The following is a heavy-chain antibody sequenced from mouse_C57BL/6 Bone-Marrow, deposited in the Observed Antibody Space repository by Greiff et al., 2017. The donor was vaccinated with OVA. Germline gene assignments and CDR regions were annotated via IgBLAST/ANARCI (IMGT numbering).Heavy chain of an antibody. CDR3: ARREITTVVDFDD. J-gene: IGHJ2*01. Sequence: VQLKESGPGLAKPSQTLSLTCSVTGYSITSDYWNWIRKFPGNKLEYMGYISYSGSTYYNPSLKSRISITRDTSKNQYYSLLNTVTTEDTATYYCARREITTVVDFDDWGQGTTLTVSS. V-gene: IGHV3-8*01. CDR1: GYSITSDY. CDR2: ISYSGST. D-gene: IGHD1-1*01.